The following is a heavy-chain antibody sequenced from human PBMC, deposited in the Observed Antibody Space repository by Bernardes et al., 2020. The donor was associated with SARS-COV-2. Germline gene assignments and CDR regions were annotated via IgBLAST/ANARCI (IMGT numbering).Heavy chain of an antibody. V-gene: IGHV1-18*01. CDR1: GYTFTAYV. CDR3: ARALISDCSGGSCYPDYGDY. CDR2: ISAYNGYT. J-gene: IGHJ4*02. D-gene: IGHD2-15*01. Sequence: ASVKVSCKTSGYTFTAYVIIWVRQAPGQGLESMGWISAYNGYTNYAQKFQGRVTMTTDTSTSTAYMELKSLRSDDTAVYYCARALISDCSGGSCYPDYGDYWGQGTLLTVSS.